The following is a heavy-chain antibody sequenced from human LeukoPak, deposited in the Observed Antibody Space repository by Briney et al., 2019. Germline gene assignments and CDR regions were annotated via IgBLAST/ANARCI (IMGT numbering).Heavy chain of an antibody. V-gene: IGHV3-23*01. Sequence: GGSLRLSCAASRFTFSIYAMSWVRQAPGKGLEWVSTISDSGSSTYYADSVKGRFTVSRDNAKNSLYLQMNSLRAEDTAVYYCARDETVTTLVSYYYYGMDVWGQGTTVTVSS. J-gene: IGHJ6*02. CDR1: RFTFSIYA. CDR3: ARDETVTTLVSYYYYGMDV. CDR2: ISDSGSST. D-gene: IGHD4-17*01.